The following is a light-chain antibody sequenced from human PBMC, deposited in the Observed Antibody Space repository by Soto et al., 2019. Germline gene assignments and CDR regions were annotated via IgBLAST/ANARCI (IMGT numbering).Light chain of an antibody. CDR1: QSVSSY. J-gene: IGKJ1*01. V-gene: IGKV3-11*01. CDR2: DAS. Sequence: EIVLPQSPATLSLSPGERATLSCRASQSVSSYLAWYQQKPGQAPRLLIYDASNRATGIPARFSGSGSGTDFTLTISSLEPEDFAVYYCQQRSNWPPWTFG. CDR3: QQRSNWPPWT.